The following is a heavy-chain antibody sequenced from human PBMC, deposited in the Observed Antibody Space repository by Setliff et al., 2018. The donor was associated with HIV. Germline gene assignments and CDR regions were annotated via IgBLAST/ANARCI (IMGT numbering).Heavy chain of an antibody. CDR3: ARHHSGSYLTYFQD. CDR2: IYYSGST. V-gene: IGHV4-59*08. D-gene: IGHD1-26*01. Sequence: PSETLSLTCSVSGGSISGFYWSWIRQPPGKGLEWIGYIYYSGSTNYNPSLKSRVTISVDTSKNQFSLNLRSMTAADTAVYYCARHHSGSYLTYFQDRGQGTLVTVSS. J-gene: IGHJ1*01. CDR1: GGSISGFY.